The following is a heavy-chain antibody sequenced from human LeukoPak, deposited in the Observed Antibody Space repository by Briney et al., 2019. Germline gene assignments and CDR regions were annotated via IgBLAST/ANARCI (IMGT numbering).Heavy chain of an antibody. D-gene: IGHD2-21*01. CDR3: DAIVIGG. CDR2: IEQEGSEK. CDR1: GFTFSSHW. V-gene: IGHV3-7*01. Sequence: GGSLRLSWVASGFTFSSHWMHCVRQPPGKGPEWVANIEQEGSEKYYADPVKGRFTISRDNAKNSLCLEMTGLRVEETAVYSCDAIVIGGWGQGALVTVSS. J-gene: IGHJ4*02.